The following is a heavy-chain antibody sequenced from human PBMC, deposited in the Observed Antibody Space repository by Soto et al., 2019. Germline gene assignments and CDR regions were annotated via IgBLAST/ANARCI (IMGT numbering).Heavy chain of an antibody. CDR2: IYYSGST. D-gene: IGHD2-2*01. CDR1: GGSISSGGYY. Sequence: SETLSLTCTVSGGSISSGGYYWSWIRQHPGKGLEWIGYIYYSGSTYYNPSLKSRVTISVDTSKNQFSLKLSSVTAADTAVYYCAALCSSTSCYANWFDPWGQGTLVTVSS. V-gene: IGHV4-31*03. J-gene: IGHJ5*02. CDR3: AALCSSTSCYANWFDP.